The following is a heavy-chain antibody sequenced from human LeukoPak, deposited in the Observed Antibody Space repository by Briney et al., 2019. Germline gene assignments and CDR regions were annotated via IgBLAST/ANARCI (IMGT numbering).Heavy chain of an antibody. V-gene: IGHV4-39*07. CDR3: ARGYCSGGSCYESRGWFDY. CDR2: IHYGGST. D-gene: IGHD2-15*01. Sequence: PSETLSLTCTVSGGSISSYSYYWGWIRQPPGKGLEWIGSIHYGGSTYCNPSLKSRVTISVDTSKNQFSLKLSSVTAADTAVYFCARGYCSGGSCYESRGWFDYWGQGTLVTVSS. CDR1: GGSISSYSYY. J-gene: IGHJ4*02.